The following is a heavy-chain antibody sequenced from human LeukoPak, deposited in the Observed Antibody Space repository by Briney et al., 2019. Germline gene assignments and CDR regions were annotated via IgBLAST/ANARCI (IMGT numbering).Heavy chain of an antibody. CDR1: GFTFDDYA. J-gene: IGHJ4*02. CDR3: AKAPTKWELSLPIDY. D-gene: IGHD1-26*01. CDR2: ISWNSGSI. Sequence: PGGSLRLSCAASGFTFDDYAMHWVRQAPGKGLEWVSGISWNSGSIGYADSVKGRFTISRDNAKNSLYLQMNSLRAEDMALYYCAKAPTKWELSLPIDYWGQGTLVTVSS. V-gene: IGHV3-9*03.